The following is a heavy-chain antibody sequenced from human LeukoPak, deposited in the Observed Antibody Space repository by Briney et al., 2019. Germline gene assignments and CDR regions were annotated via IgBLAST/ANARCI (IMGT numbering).Heavy chain of an antibody. J-gene: IGHJ4*02. V-gene: IGHV3-7*03. Sequence: GGSLRLSCAASGFIFSSNWMSWVRLAPGKGLEWVANIKEDGTETYYVDSVKGRFTISRDNSKNTLYLQMNSLRAEDTAIYYCMTAAGYNFGQYWGQGTLVTVSS. CDR3: MTAAGYNFGQY. CDR1: GFIFSSNW. D-gene: IGHD5-18*01. CDR2: IKEDGTET.